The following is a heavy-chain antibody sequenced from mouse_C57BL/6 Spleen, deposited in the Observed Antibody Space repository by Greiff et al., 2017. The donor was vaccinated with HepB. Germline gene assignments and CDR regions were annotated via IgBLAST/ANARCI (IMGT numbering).Heavy chain of an antibody. J-gene: IGHJ2*01. CDR1: GYAFTNYL. CDR3: ARSPATVVASFDY. CDR2: INPGSGGT. Sequence: QVQLQQSGAELVRPGTSVKVSCKASGYAFTNYLIEWVKQRPGQGLEWIGVINPGSGGTNYNEKFKGKATLTADKSSSTAYMQLSSLTSEDSAVYFCARSPATVVASFDYWGQGTTLTVSS. D-gene: IGHD1-1*01. V-gene: IGHV1-54*01.